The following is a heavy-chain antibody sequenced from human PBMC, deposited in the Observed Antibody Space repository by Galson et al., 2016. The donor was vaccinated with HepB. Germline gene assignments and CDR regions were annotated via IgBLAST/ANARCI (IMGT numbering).Heavy chain of an antibody. CDR3: ARLAGVAAVHDY. J-gene: IGHJ4*02. D-gene: IGHD6-19*01. Sequence: SETLSLTCTVSGGSISSRSYYWGWIRQPPGKGLEWIGSINYSGSTYYSPSLKSRVTISVDTSKNQFSLKLSSVTAADTAVYYCARLAGVAAVHDYWGQGTLVTVSS. CDR1: GGSISSRSYY. CDR2: INYSGST. V-gene: IGHV4-39*01.